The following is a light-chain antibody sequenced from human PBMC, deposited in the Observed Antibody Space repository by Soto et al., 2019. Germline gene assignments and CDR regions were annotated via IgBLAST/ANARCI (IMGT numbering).Light chain of an antibody. V-gene: IGLV2-14*01. CDR1: SSDVGLYNY. Sequence: QSVLTQPASVSGSPGQSITISCTGTSSDVGLYNYVSWYQHHPGKAPKLMIYDVSDRPSGVSNRFSGSKSGNTASLTISGLQAEDEGDYYCSSYTSKSTVKFGGGTKLTVL. CDR3: SSYTSKSTVK. J-gene: IGLJ2*01. CDR2: DVS.